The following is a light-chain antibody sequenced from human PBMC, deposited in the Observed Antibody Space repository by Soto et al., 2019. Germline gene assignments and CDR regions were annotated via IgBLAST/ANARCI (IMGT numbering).Light chain of an antibody. CDR2: GAS. CDR3: QQYIRWPLT. V-gene: IGKV3-15*01. Sequence: EIVMTQSPATLSVSPGERAALSCRASQSVSGNLAWYHQKPGQAPTLLIYGASTRATGVPARFSGSGSGTEFTLTISSLQSEDYALYFCQQYIRWPLTFGGGTKVEIK. J-gene: IGKJ4*01. CDR1: QSVSGN.